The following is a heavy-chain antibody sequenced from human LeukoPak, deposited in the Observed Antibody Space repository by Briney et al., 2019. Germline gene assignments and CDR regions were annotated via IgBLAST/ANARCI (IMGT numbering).Heavy chain of an antibody. CDR1: GFTFSSYA. Sequence: GGSLRLSCAASGFTFSSYAMSWVRQAPGKGLEWVSAISGSGGSTYYADSVKGRFTISRDNAKNSLYLQMNSLRAEDTAVYYCARGPDAFDIWGQGTMVTVSS. CDR2: ISGSGGST. V-gene: IGHV3-23*01. CDR3: ARGPDAFDI. J-gene: IGHJ3*02.